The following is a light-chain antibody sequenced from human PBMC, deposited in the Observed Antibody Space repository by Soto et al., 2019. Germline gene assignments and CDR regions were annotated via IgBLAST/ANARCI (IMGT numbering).Light chain of an antibody. CDR1: QSVRSN. CDR3: QQYNNWPRT. J-gene: IGKJ1*01. CDR2: NAF. V-gene: IGKV3-15*01. Sequence: EIVMTQSRATLSVSPWERATLSCRASQSVRSNLAWYQQKPGQATRLLIYNAFTRATGIAARFSGSGSGTEFTLTINRLHSEDLAVYYCQQYNNWPRTFGQGTKVEIK.